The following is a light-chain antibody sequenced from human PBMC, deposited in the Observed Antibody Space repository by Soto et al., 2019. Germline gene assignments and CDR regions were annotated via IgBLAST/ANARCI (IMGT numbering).Light chain of an antibody. V-gene: IGKV1-39*02. CDR2: AAS. Sequence: DVQMTQSPSSLSASVGDSLTLTFRASQTVTSYLNCYQQKPGKAPKLLIYAASTLQSGVPSRFSGSGSGTEFSLTITSLQPEDFATYYCQYLNGAPTITFGQGTRLEIK. J-gene: IGKJ5*01. CDR3: QYLNGAPTIT. CDR1: QTVTSY.